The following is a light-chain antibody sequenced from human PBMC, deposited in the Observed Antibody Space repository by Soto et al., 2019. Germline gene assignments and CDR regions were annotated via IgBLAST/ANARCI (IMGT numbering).Light chain of an antibody. V-gene: IGKV3-20*01. CDR2: GTS. CDR1: QSLSNSF. J-gene: IGKJ4*02. Sequence: EFVLTQSPGTLSLSPGERATLSCRSSQSLSNSFIAWYQQKPGQAPRLLIYGTSSRASGIPDRFSGGGSGTDFTLTISSLQPEDFAMYYCQQVSSYPRTFGEGTKVDIK. CDR3: QQVSSYPRT.